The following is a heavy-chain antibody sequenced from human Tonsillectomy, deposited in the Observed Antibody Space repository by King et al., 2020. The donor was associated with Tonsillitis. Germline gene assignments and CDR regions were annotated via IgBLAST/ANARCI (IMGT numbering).Heavy chain of an antibody. CDR3: ARDRYYPTDRYFDL. CDR2: IYHSGST. Sequence: VQLQESGPGLVKPSETLSLTCAVSGYSISSGYYWGWLRQPPGKGLEWIGSIYHSGSTYYNPSLKSRVTISVDTSKNQFSLKLSSVTAADTAVYYCARDRYYPTDRYFDLWGRGTLVTASS. J-gene: IGHJ2*01. D-gene: IGHD3-10*01. V-gene: IGHV4-38-2*02. CDR1: GYSISSGYY.